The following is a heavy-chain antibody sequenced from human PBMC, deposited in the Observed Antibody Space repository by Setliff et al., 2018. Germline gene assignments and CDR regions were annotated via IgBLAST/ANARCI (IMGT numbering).Heavy chain of an antibody. Sequence: GASVKVSCKASGYTFTNYGVTWVRQAPGQGLEWMGWISPYSGNTYYAPELQGRVTLTTDTSTTTAYLELRSLTSDDTAVYYCSRLVRYCTTTTCQRASGDDYWGQGTPVTVSS. D-gene: IGHD2-8*01. CDR3: SRLVRYCTTTTCQRASGDDY. CDR2: ISPYSGNT. J-gene: IGHJ4*02. V-gene: IGHV1-18*01. CDR1: GYTFTNYG.